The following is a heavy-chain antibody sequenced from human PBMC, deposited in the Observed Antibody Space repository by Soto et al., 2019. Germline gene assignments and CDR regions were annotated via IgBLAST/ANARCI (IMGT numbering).Heavy chain of an antibody. J-gene: IGHJ3*02. D-gene: IGHD4-17*01. CDR3: ARVMTTVTIDAFDI. Sequence: ETLSLTCTVSGGSISSYYWSWIRQPPGKGLEWIGYIYYSGSTNYNPSLKSRVTISVDTSKNQFSLKLSSVTAADTAVYYCARVMTTVTIDAFDIWGQGTMVTVSS. CDR2: IYYSGST. CDR1: GGSISSYY. V-gene: IGHV4-59*01.